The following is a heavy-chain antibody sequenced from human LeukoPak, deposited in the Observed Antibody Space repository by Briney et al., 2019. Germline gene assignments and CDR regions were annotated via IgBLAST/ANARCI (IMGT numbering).Heavy chain of an antibody. CDR3: ARVAITFGGVIGIPDY. V-gene: IGHV1-2*06. Sequence: ASVKVSCKASGGTFSSYAISWVRQAPGQGLEWMGRINPNSGGTNYAQKFQGRVTMTRDTSISTAYMELSRLRSDDTAVYYCARVAITFGGVIGIPDYWGQGTLVTVSS. D-gene: IGHD3-16*02. CDR1: GGTFSSYA. CDR2: INPNSGGT. J-gene: IGHJ4*02.